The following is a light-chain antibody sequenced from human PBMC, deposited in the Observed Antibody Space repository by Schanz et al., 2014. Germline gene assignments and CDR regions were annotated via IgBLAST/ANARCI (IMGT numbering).Light chain of an antibody. V-gene: IGKV3-20*01. CDR1: QSVSKSY. Sequence: EIVLTQSPGTLSLSPGERATLSCRASQSVSKSYLAWYQQKPGQAPRLLIHGASSRATGIPDRFSGSGAGTDFTLTISRLEPEDFGVYYCQQYDSLPWTFGQGTKVEIK. J-gene: IGKJ1*01. CDR3: QQYDSLPWT. CDR2: GAS.